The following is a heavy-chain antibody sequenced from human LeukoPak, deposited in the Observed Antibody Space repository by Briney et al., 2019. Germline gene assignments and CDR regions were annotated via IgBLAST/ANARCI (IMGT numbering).Heavy chain of an antibody. CDR1: GVTFSSYG. D-gene: IGHD5-12*01. Sequence: GGSLRLSCAASGVTFSSYGMHWVRQAPGKGLEWVALISSDGNDKLYGDSVKGRFTVSRDDSKSTLYLQMNSLRAEDTAVYYCTTKVIRGNSGDDYDDWGQGTLVTVSS. CDR3: TTKVIRGNSGDDYDD. V-gene: IGHV3-30*03. J-gene: IGHJ4*02. CDR2: ISSDGNDK.